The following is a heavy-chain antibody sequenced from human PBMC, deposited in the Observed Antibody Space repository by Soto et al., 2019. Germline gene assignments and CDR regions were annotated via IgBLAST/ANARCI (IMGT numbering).Heavy chain of an antibody. CDR3: ARGVTAGVDY. Sequence: GASVKVSCKASGYSFTSLDINWVRHTTGQGLEWMGWMQPSSGRTGYAQKFQGRVTMTRDTSINTAYMELSSLTSDDTAFYYCARGVTAGVDYWGQGTLVTVSS. J-gene: IGHJ4*02. CDR1: GYSFTSLD. D-gene: IGHD1-26*01. V-gene: IGHV1-8*01. CDR2: MQPSSGRT.